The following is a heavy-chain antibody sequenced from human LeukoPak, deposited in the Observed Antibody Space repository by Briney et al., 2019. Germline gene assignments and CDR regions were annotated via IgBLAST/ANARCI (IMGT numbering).Heavy chain of an antibody. V-gene: IGHV4-59*01. D-gene: IGHD3-16*01. Sequence: PSETLSLTCTVSGGSISSYYWSWIRQPPGKGLEWIGYIYYSGSTNYNPSLKSRVTISVDTSKNQFSLKLSSVTAADTAVYYCTRGDWGYWGQRTLVTVSS. CDR2: IYYSGST. CDR1: GGSISSYY. J-gene: IGHJ4*02. CDR3: TRGDWGY.